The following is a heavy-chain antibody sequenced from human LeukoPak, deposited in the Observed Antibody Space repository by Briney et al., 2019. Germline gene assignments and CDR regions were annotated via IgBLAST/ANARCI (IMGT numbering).Heavy chain of an antibody. CDR1: GGTFSSYA. V-gene: IGHV1-69*04. D-gene: IGHD3-22*01. Sequence: SVKVSCKASGGTFSSYAISWVRQAPGQGLEWMGRIIPILGIANYAQKFQGRVTITADKSTSTAYMELSSLRSEDTAVYYCARSRSRYYYDSSGYYSGDCWGQGTLVTVSS. CDR3: ARSRSRYYYDSSGYYSGDC. CDR2: IIPILGIA. J-gene: IGHJ4*02.